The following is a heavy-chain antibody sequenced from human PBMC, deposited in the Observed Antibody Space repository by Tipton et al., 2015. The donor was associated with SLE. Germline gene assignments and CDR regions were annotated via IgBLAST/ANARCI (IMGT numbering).Heavy chain of an antibody. CDR1: GYSFTSYW. J-gene: IGHJ4*02. D-gene: IGHD6-13*01. CDR3: ARHPPRSSSRSSFDY. V-gene: IGHV5-51*01. CDR2: IYPGDSDT. Sequence: VQLVQSGAEVKKPGESLKISCKGSGYSFTSYWIGWVRQMPGKGLEWMGIIYPGDSDTRYSPSFQGQVTISADKSISTAYLQWSSLKASATAMYYCARHPPRSSSRSSFDYWGQGTLVTVSS.